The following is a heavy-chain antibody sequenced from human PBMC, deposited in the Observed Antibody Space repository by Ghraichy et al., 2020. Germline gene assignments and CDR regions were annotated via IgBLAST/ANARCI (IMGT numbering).Heavy chain of an antibody. J-gene: IGHJ4*02. CDR3: ARSHYDISGYHHY. D-gene: IGHD3-22*01. CDR2: ISSSSSSI. V-gene: IGHV3-21*01. CDR1: GFTFSSHS. Sequence: GGSLRLSCAASGFTFSSHSMNWVRQAPGQGLEWVSSISSSSSSIYYAESVEGRFTISRDNAKNSLYLQMNSLRAEDTAVYYCARSHYDISGYHHYWGQGTLVTVSS.